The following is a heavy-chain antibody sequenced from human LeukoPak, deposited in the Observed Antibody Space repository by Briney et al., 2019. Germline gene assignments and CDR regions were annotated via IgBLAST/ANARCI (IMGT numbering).Heavy chain of an antibody. CDR1: GFTFSSYG. D-gene: IGHD3-22*01. Sequence: GGSLRLSCAASGFTFSSYGMQWVRQAPGKGLEWVAVIWYDGSNKYYADSVKGRFTISRDNSKNTLYLQMNSLRAEDTAVYYCAREEYYYDSSGSLGWFDPWGQGTLVTVSS. J-gene: IGHJ5*02. CDR2: IWYDGSNK. CDR3: AREEYYYDSSGSLGWFDP. V-gene: IGHV3-33*01.